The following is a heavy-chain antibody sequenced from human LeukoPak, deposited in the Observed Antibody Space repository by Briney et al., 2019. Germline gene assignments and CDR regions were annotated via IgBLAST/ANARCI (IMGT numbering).Heavy chain of an antibody. CDR3: ARGPPLFDP. CDR1: GFTFSSYS. J-gene: IGHJ5*02. Sequence: PGGSLRLSCAASGFTFSSYSMNWVRQAPGKGLEWVSYIDTSGSPIYYADSVKGRLTISRDNAKNSLYLQMNSLRADDTAVYYCARGPPLFDPWGQGALVTVSS. V-gene: IGHV3-48*01. CDR2: IDTSGSPI.